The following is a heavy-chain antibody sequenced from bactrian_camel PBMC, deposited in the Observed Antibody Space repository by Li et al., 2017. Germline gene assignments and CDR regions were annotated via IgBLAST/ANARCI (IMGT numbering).Heavy chain of an antibody. CDR3: AAPNPRQTIGRDCPFPGPH. CDR1: GYSSIVNC. V-gene: IGHV3S53*01. Sequence: HVQLVESGGGSVQAGGSLKLSCAASGYSSIVNCMGWYRQGIGEEREGVAAIDADGRPYYKDSVKDRFTVSRDNAKNTVYLQMNSLKVEDTAVYYCAAPNPRQTIGRDCPFPGPHWGQGTQVTVS. D-gene: IGHD4*01. CDR2: IDADGRP. J-gene: IGHJ4*01.